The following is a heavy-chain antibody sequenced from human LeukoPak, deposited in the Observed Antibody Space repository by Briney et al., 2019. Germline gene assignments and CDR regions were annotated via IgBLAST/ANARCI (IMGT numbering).Heavy chain of an antibody. CDR1: GFTVSNYY. J-gene: IGHJ3*02. V-gene: IGHV3-66*01. D-gene: IGHD4-17*01. CDR2: IYTSGST. CDR3: ARAGSDGGDYSSFDI. Sequence: GGSLRLSCAASGFTVSNYYMSWVRQAPGQGLEWVSVIYTSGSTYDADSVRGRFTISRDKSKNTLYLQMNSLRAEDAAVYYCARAGSDGGDYSSFDIWGLGTMVTVSS.